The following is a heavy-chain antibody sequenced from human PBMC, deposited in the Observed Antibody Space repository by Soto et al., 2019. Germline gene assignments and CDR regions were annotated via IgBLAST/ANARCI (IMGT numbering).Heavy chain of an antibody. CDR3: AKNGQPPYYYYGMDV. Sequence: QGQLVQSGAEVKKPGASVKVSCKASGYTFSRYGISWELQAPGQGLEWMGWISGYNGDTKYAQKFQGRVTMTVDTSTSTAYMELRSLTSDDTAVYYCAKNGQPPYYYYGMDVWGEGTTVGVSS. V-gene: IGHV1-18*01. CDR1: GYTFSRYG. J-gene: IGHJ6*02. CDR2: ISGYNGDT. D-gene: IGHD2-8*01.